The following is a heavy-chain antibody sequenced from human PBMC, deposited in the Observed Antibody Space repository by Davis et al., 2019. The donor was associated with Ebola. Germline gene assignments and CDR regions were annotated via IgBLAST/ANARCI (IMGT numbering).Heavy chain of an antibody. CDR2: INHSGST. V-gene: IGHV4-34*01. CDR1: GGSFSGYY. D-gene: IGHD6-13*01. CDR3: ARSPRAPSRSSSGKFDY. Sequence: MPSETLSLTCAVYGGSFSGYYWSWICQPPGKGLEWIGEINHSGSTNYNPSLKSRVTISVDTSKNQFSLKLSSVTAADTAVYYCARSPRAPSRSSSGKFDYWGQGTLVTVSS. J-gene: IGHJ4*02.